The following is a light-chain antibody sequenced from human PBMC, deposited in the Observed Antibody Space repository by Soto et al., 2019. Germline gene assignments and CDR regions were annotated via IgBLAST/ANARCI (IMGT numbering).Light chain of an antibody. CDR2: GAS. CDR3: QQYGSSLTWT. J-gene: IGKJ1*01. V-gene: IGKV3-20*01. Sequence: EIVLTQSPGTLPLSPGERATLSCRASQSVSSYSLAWYQKKSGQAPRLLIYGASSRAAGIPDRFSGSGSRTDFTLTISRLEPEDFAVYYCQQYGSSLTWTFGQGTKVDIK. CDR1: QSVSSYS.